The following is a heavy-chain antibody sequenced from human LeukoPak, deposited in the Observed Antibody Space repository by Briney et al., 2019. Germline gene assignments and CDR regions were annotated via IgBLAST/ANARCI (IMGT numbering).Heavy chain of an antibody. CDR1: GYTFTSYG. Sequence: ASVKVSCKASGYTFTSYGISWVREAPGQGLEWMGWISAYNGNTNYAQKLQGRVTMTTDTSTSTACMELRSLRSDDTAVYYCARSLAAAGNNWFDPWGQGTLVTVSS. CDR2: ISAYNGNT. V-gene: IGHV1-18*01. D-gene: IGHD6-13*01. J-gene: IGHJ5*02. CDR3: ARSLAAAGNNWFDP.